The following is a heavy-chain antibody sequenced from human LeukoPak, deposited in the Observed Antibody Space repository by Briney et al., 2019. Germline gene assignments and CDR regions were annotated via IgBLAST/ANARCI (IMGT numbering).Heavy chain of an antibody. CDR3: AKALPPGDDSSGYYYNDAFDI. D-gene: IGHD3-22*01. J-gene: IGHJ3*02. CDR2: ISWNSGSI. CDR1: GFTFDDYA. V-gene: IGHV3-9*01. Sequence: GGSLRLSCAASGFTFDDYAMHWVRQAPGKGLEWVSGISWNSGSIGYADSVKGRFTISRDNAKNSLYLQMNSLRAEDTALYYCAKALPPGDDSSGYYYNDAFDIWGQGTVVTVSS.